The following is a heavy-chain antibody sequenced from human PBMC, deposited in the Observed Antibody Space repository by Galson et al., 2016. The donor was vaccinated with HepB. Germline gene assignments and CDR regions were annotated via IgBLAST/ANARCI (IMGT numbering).Heavy chain of an antibody. CDR2: TYYRSQWSH. CDR1: GDSVSSNSAG. D-gene: IGHD1-14*01. Sequence: AISGDSVSSNSAGWNWIRQSPSRGLEWLGRTYYRSQWSHDYAPSVRGRLFLYADTSKNQFSMQLNSVTLEDTAVYYCTRVNHLGRGMNVWGQGTTVTVSS. V-gene: IGHV6-1*01. J-gene: IGHJ6*02. CDR3: TRVNHLGRGMNV.